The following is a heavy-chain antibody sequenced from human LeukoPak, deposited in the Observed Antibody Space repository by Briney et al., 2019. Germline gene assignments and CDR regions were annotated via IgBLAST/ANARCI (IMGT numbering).Heavy chain of an antibody. CDR1: GGSISSHY. J-gene: IGHJ4*02. CDR2: FYYSGST. V-gene: IGHV4-59*11. Sequence: SETLSLTCTVSGGSISSHYWCWIRQPPGKGLEWIGYFYYSGSTNYKPSLKSRVTISVDTSKNQFSLKLSSVTASDTAVYYCARGRDGYKIPIDYWGQGTLVTVSS. CDR3: ARGRDGYKIPIDY. D-gene: IGHD5-24*01.